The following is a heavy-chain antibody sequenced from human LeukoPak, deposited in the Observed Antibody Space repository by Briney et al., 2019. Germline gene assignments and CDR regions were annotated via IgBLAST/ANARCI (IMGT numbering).Heavy chain of an antibody. J-gene: IGHJ4*02. D-gene: IGHD4-17*01. CDR3: ARLRWGPYGERVPDY. Sequence: ASVKVSCKASGYTFTGYYMQWVRQAPGQGLEWMGWINPHSGDTYYAQNFQGRVTMTRDTSISTAYMELSRLRSDDTAVYYCARLRWGPYGERVPDYWGQGTLVTVSS. V-gene: IGHV1-2*02. CDR1: GYTFTGYY. CDR2: INPHSGDT.